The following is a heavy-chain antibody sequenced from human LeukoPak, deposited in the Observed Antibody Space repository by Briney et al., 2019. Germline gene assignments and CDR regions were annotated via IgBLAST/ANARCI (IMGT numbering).Heavy chain of an antibody. V-gene: IGHV4-34*01. J-gene: IGHJ3*02. D-gene: IGHD3-10*01. CDR1: GGSFSGYY. Sequence: TSETLSLTCAVYGGSFSGYYWSWIRQPPGKGLGWIGEINHSGSTNYNPSLKRRVTISVDTSKNQFSLKLSSVSAADTAVYYCGSDGPSGAFDIWGQGTMVTVSS. CDR2: INHSGST. CDR3: GSDGPSGAFDI.